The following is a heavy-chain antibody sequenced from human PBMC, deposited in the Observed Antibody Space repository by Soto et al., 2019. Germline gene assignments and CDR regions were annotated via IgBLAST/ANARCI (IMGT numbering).Heavy chain of an antibody. D-gene: IGHD3-3*01. CDR3: ARVFPDGWVEPGVVRGYLDT. CDR2: IIPLFQTA. Sequence: QVQLVQSGAEVKKPGSSVKVSCKASGGTFGNFTISWVRQAPGQGLEWMGGIIPLFQTANYALKFQGRVTITADESTNTVYMELRSLRSADTALYYCARVFPDGWVEPGVVRGYLDTWGRGTLVTVSS. V-gene: IGHV1-69*01. CDR1: GGTFGNFT. J-gene: IGHJ4*02.